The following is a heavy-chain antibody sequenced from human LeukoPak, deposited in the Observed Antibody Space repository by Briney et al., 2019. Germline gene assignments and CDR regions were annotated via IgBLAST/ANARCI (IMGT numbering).Heavy chain of an antibody. J-gene: IGHJ6*03. CDR3: AREPRMVRGVISRQYYYYYMDV. Sequence: AAVNVSCKGSGYTFTWYYMHWVRQAPGQGGEWMGWINPNRGGTNYVQKFRGRVTMTRDTYISTAYMEVSKLRSDHTAVYYCAREPRMVRGVISRQYYYYYMDVWGKGTTVTISS. V-gene: IGHV1-2*02. CDR2: INPNRGGT. CDR1: GYTFTWYY. D-gene: IGHD3-10*01.